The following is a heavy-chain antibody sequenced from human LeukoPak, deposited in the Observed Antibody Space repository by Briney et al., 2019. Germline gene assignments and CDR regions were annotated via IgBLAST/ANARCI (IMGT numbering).Heavy chain of an antibody. Sequence: QPGGSLRLSCAASGFSFNSYWMHWVHPAPGSGLVWVSRISNDGRSTSFADSVKGRFTISRDNAKNTLYLQMNSLSAEDTAVYYCTRGREGNYGLFDSWGQGTLVTVSS. CDR3: TRGREGNYGLFDS. D-gene: IGHD3-10*01. J-gene: IGHJ4*02. CDR2: ISNDGRST. CDR1: GFSFNSYW. V-gene: IGHV3-74*01.